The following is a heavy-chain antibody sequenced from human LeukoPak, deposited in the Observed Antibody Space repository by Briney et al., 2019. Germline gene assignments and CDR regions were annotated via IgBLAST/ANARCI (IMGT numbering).Heavy chain of an antibody. J-gene: IGHJ4*02. V-gene: IGHV3-30*04. CDR1: GFNFGSYA. CDR3: AKDLGGYPNAY. Sequence: GGSLRLSCVASGFNFGSYAMDWVRQAPGKGLEWVGDISYDGGYQSYAVSVRGRFTISRDNSKNMLYLQMNSLRAEDTAVYYCAKDLGGYPNAYWGQGTLVTVSS. D-gene: IGHD3-22*01. CDR2: ISYDGGYQ.